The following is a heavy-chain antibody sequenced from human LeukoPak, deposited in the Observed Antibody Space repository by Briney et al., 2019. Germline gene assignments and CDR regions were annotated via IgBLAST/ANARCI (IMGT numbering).Heavy chain of an antibody. D-gene: IGHD3-3*01. CDR1: GYTFTSYA. CDR3: ARLYRITIFGVVHNWFDP. J-gene: IGHJ5*02. V-gene: IGHV1-3*01. Sequence: AASVKVSCKASGYTFTSYAMHWVRQAPGQRLEWMGWINAGNGNTKYSQEFQGRVTITRDTSTSTAYMELRSLRSDDTAVYYCARLYRITIFGVVHNWFDPWGQGTLVTVSS. CDR2: INAGNGNT.